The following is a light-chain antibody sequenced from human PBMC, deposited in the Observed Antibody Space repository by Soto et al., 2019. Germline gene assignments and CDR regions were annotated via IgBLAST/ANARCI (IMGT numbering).Light chain of an antibody. CDR1: SYDVGYHDY. Sequence: QSALTQPASVSGSPGQSITISCTGTSYDVGYHDYVSWFQQHPGKAPKLMIYDVTNRPSGVSDRFSGSKSGKTASLTISGLRAEDEADYYCSSYTSSSTVVFGGGTKLTVL. V-gene: IGLV2-14*03. CDR3: SSYTSSSTVV. J-gene: IGLJ2*01. CDR2: DVT.